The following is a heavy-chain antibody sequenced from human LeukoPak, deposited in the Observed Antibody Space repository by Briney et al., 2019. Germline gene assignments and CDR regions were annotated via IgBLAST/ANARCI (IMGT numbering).Heavy chain of an antibody. V-gene: IGHV3-30*02. D-gene: IGHD1-26*01. CDR3: AREGGELPADDAFDI. J-gene: IGHJ3*02. CDR2: IRYDRDNK. Sequence: PGGSLRLSCAASGFTFSNSGMHWVRQAPGKGLEWVAFIRYDRDNKYYADSVKGRFTISRDNSKNPLYLQMNSLRAEDTAVYYCAREGGELPADDAFDIWGQGTMVTVSS. CDR1: GFTFSNSG.